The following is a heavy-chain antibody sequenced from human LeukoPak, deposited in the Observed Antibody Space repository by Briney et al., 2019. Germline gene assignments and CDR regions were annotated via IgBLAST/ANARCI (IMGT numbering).Heavy chain of an antibody. CDR2: ISGSGGST. J-gene: IGHJ4*02. V-gene: IGHV3-23*01. D-gene: IGHD3-22*01. CDR3: AKGAMIVVVTNPFDY. Sequence: GGSLRLSCAASGFTFSSYDMSWVRQAPGKGLEWVSAISGSGGSTYYADSVKGRFTISRDNSKNTLYLQMNSLRAEDTAVYYCAKGAMIVVVTNPFDYWGQGTLVTVSS. CDR1: GFTFSSYD.